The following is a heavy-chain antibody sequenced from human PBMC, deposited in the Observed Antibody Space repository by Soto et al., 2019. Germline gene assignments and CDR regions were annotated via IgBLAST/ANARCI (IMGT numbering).Heavy chain of an antibody. J-gene: IGHJ6*02. D-gene: IGHD1-1*01. CDR2: ISYDGSNK. Sequence: VAVISYDGSNKYYADSVKGRFTISRDNSKNTLYLQMNSLRTEDTAVYYCARERLRYNWNDFPYYYYGMDVWGQGTTVTVSS. CDR3: ARERLRYNWNDFPYYYYGMDV. V-gene: IGHV3-30-3*01.